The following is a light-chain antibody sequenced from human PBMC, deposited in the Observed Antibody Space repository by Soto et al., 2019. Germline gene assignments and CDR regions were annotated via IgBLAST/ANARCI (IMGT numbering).Light chain of an antibody. J-gene: IGKJ2*01. CDR1: QDISNY. CDR2: DAS. V-gene: IGKV1-33*01. CDR3: QQYDNLPYT. Sequence: DIQMTQSPSSLSASVGDRVTITCQASQDISNYLTWYQQKPGKAPKLLIYDASNLETGVPSRLSGSGSGTDFTFIISSLQPEAIATYYCQQYDNLPYTFGQGTKVDI.